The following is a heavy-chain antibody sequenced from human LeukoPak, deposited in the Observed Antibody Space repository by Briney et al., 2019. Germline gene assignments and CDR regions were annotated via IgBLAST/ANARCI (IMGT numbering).Heavy chain of an antibody. D-gene: IGHD6-6*01. CDR2: IYYSGST. Sequence: SETLSLTCTVSGASISGYYWSWIRQPPGKGLEWIGYIYYSGSTNYDPSLKSRVTISVYTSKNHFSLKVTSVTAADTAVYYCARGVVQGQGYFDLWGRGTLVTVAT. CDR1: GASISGYY. J-gene: IGHJ2*01. V-gene: IGHV4-59*01. CDR3: ARGVVQGQGYFDL.